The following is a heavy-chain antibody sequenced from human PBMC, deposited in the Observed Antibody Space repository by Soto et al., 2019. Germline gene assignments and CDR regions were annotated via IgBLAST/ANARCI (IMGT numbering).Heavy chain of an antibody. CDR1: GGTFSSYA. CDR3: ASHSSLRGYCISTSCYGYYYGMDV. D-gene: IGHD2-2*01. V-gene: IGHV1-69*12. Sequence: QVQLVQSGAEVKKPGSSVKVSCKASGGTFSSYAISWVRQAPGQGLEWMGGIIPIFGTADYAQKFPGRVTIRADESTRTAYMELGSLRSEDTAVYYCASHSSLRGYCISTSCYGYYYGMDVWGQGTTVTVSS. J-gene: IGHJ6*02. CDR2: IIPIFGTA.